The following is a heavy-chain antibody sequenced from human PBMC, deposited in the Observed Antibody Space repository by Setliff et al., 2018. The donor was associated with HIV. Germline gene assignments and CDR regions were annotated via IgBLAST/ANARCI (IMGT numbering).Heavy chain of an antibody. CDR1: RFDFNNYW. Sequence: PGGSLRLSCAASRFDFNNYWMSWVRQTPGKGLEWVANIKPDGSEKYYVDSVTGRFTISRDNAENSLYLQMNSLRAEDTAVYYCARDYVWGRRAFDIWGPGTMVTVSS. CDR2: IKPDGSEK. V-gene: IGHV3-7*01. D-gene: IGHD3-16*01. J-gene: IGHJ3*02. CDR3: ARDYVWGRRAFDI.